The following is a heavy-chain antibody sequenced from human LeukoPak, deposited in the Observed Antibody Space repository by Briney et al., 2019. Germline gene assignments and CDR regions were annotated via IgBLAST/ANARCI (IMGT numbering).Heavy chain of an antibody. D-gene: IGHD2-2*01. Sequence: GGSLRLSCAASGFTFSSYGMHWVRQAPGKGLECVACIRYDGSNKYYADSVKGRFTISRDNSKHTLYLQMNSLRAEDRAVYYCAKDSQYQLLIDYWGQGTLVTVSS. J-gene: IGHJ4*02. CDR3: AKDSQYQLLIDY. V-gene: IGHV3-30*02. CDR1: GFTFSSYG. CDR2: IRYDGSNK.